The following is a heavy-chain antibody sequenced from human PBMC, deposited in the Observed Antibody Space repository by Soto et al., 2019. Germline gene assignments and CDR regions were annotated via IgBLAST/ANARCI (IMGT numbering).Heavy chain of an antibody. J-gene: IGHJ4*02. D-gene: IGHD5-12*01. Sequence: QVQLVQSGAEVKKPGASVKVSCKASGYTFTGYYMHWVRQAPGQGLEWMGWINPNGGGTNYAQKCQGWVTMTRDTSITTAYMERSRPRSDATAVYYGARVASYSGYDPLDYWGQGTLVTVSS. V-gene: IGHV1-2*04. CDR3: ARVASYSGYDPLDY. CDR2: INPNGGGT. CDR1: GYTFTGYY.